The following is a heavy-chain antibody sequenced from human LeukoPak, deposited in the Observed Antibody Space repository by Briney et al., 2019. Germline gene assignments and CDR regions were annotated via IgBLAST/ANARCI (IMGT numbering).Heavy chain of an antibody. CDR1: GYTGTSYF. D-gene: IGHD2-2*01. V-gene: IGHV1-46*01. CDR2: INPSGGST. CDR3: ARDIVLVAAAMGFDY. J-gene: IGHJ4*02. Sequence: VASVKVSCKASGYTGTSYFLYCVRPAPGQALEWMGIINPSGGSTSYAQKFEGRVTMTRDTSTSTVYMELSSLRSEDTAVYYCARDIVLVAAAMGFDYWGQGTLVTVSS.